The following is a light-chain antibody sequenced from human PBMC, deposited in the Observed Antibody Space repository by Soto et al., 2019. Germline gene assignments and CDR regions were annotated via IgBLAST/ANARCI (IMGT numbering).Light chain of an antibody. CDR2: DAS. Sequence: IHMTQSPSSLSVSLRYRFTINFHSSQHISNNLNWHQQKPGKAPKLLIYDASNLETGVPSRFGGGGSGTDFTFTISRLQPEDIATYYCQQYENLPTFGQGTRLENK. CDR1: QHISNN. J-gene: IGKJ5*01. CDR3: QQYENLPT. V-gene: IGKV1-33*01.